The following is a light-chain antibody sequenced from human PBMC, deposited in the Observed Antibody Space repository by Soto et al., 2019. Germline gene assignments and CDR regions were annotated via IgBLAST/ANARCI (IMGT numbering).Light chain of an antibody. CDR1: SSDVGGYNY. Sequence: QSALTQPASVSGSPGQSITISCTGTSSDVGGYNYVSWYQHHPGKAPKLMIYEVSNRPSGVPDRFSGSKSGTSASLAISGLRSEDEADYYCAAWDDRLSSPLLGGGTKLTVL. CDR2: EVS. J-gene: IGLJ2*01. CDR3: AAWDDRLSSPL. V-gene: IGLV2-14*01.